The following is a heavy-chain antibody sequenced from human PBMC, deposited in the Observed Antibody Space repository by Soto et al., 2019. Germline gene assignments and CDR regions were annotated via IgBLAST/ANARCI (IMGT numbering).Heavy chain of an antibody. CDR2: IDPTDGTT. Sequence: ASVKVSCKASGFTFTNYYIRWVRQAPGQGLEWMGIIDPTDGTTTYAQNFQGRVTMTRDTPTTTVYMELSTLTSEDTAVYYCAIRGGFDWSNWFDPWGQGTLVTVSS. CDR1: GFTFTNYY. J-gene: IGHJ5*02. V-gene: IGHV1-46*01. D-gene: IGHD3-9*01. CDR3: AIRGGFDWSNWFDP.